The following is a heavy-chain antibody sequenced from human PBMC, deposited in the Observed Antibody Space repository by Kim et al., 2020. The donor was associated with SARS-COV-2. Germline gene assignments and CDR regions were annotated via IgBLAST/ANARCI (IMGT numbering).Heavy chain of an antibody. J-gene: IGHJ4*02. V-gene: IGHV3-30*18. CDR3: AKDSGRITMIVVVITGIDY. CDR1: GFTFSSYG. Sequence: GGSLRLSCAASGFTFSSYGMHWVRQAPGKGLEWVAAISYDGSNTYYADSVKGRFTISRDNSKNTLYLQMNSLRAEDTAVYYCAKDSGRITMIVVVITGIDYWGQGTLVTVSS. D-gene: IGHD3-22*01. CDR2: ISYDGSNT.